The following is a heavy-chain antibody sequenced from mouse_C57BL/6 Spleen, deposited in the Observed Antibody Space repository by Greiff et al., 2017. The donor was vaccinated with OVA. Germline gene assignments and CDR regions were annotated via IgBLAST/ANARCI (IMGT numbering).Heavy chain of an antibody. D-gene: IGHD1-1*01. V-gene: IGHV1-78*01. Sequence: QVQLQQSDAELVKPGASVKISCKVSGYTFTDYTMHWMKQRPEQGLEWIGYIYPRDGSTKYNEKFKGKATLTADKSSRTAYMQHNSRLTEDATVFYCSTTPLFLRHIDYWGQGTSVTVSS. J-gene: IGHJ4*01. CDR2: IYPRDGST. CDR3: STTPLFLRHIDY. CDR1: GYTFTDYT.